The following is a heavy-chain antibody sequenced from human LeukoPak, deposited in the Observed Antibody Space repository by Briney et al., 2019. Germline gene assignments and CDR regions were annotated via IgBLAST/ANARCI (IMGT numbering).Heavy chain of an antibody. J-gene: IGHJ4*02. V-gene: IGHV3-15*01. D-gene: IGHD6-19*01. Sequence: GGSLRLSCAASGFTFFTYTMNWVRQAPGKGLEWVGRIKSKTDGGTTDYAAPVRGRFTISRDDSKNTLYLQMNSLRTEDTAVYYCTTYRLWVVLEVADYWGQGTLVTVSS. CDR2: IKSKTDGGTT. CDR3: TTYRLWVVLEVADY. CDR1: GFTFFTYT.